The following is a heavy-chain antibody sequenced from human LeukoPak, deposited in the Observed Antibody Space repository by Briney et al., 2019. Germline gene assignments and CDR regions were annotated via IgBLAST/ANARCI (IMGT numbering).Heavy chain of an antibody. CDR2: IYPGDSDT. V-gene: IGHV5-51*01. CDR3: ARLNAYAFET. J-gene: IGHJ3*02. CDR1: GYSFTTYW. D-gene: IGHD2-2*01. Sequence: GESLKISCKGSGYSFTTYWIGWVRQMPGKGLEWLGIIYPGDSDTRYSPSFQGQVTPSADKSITTAYLQWSSLKASDTAMYFCARLNAYAFETWGQGTMVTVSS.